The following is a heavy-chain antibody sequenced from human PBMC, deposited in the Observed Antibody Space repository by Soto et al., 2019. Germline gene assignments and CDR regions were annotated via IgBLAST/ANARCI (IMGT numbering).Heavy chain of an antibody. D-gene: IGHD3-22*01. J-gene: IGHJ3*02. Sequence: QVQLQDSGPGLVKPSQTLSFTCTVSGGSIRSGGYYWSWIRQHPGKGLEWIGYIYYSGSTYYYPSLKGRDTITVDTSKNQFSLKLSSVTAADTAVYYCARRNYYDSSGYYKDAFDIWGQGTMVTVSS. CDR3: ARRNYYDSSGYYKDAFDI. CDR2: IYYSGST. V-gene: IGHV4-31*03. CDR1: GGSIRSGGYY.